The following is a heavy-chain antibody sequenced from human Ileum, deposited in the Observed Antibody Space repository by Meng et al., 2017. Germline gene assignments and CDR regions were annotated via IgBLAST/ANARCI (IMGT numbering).Heavy chain of an antibody. J-gene: IGHJ3*02. CDR2: ISGTGGDT. Sequence: GESLKISCAASGFTFSNYAMSWVRQAPGKGLEWVSGISGTGGDTYYADSVKGRFTISRDNSKNTLYMQMNSLRVDDTALYYCAKVDTAYYNSRGHLDDAFDIWGQGTMVTVSS. V-gene: IGHV3-23*01. CDR1: GFTFSNYA. CDR3: AKVDTAYYNSRGHLDDAFDI. D-gene: IGHD3-22*01.